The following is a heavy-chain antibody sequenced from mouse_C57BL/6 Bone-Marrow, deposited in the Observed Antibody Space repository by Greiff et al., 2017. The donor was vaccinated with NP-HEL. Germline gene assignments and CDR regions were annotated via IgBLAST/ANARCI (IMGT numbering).Heavy chain of an antibody. Sequence: QVQLQQSGAELVRPGTSVKVSCKASGYAFTNYLIEWVKQRPGQGLEWIGVINPGSGGTNYNEKFKGKATLTADKSSSTAYMQLSSLTSEDAAVYCGARGGIYYDYAGLAYWGQGTLVTVDA. CDR2: INPGSGGT. CDR3: ARGGIYYDYAGLAY. D-gene: IGHD2-4*01. J-gene: IGHJ3*01. V-gene: IGHV1-54*01. CDR1: GYAFTNYL.